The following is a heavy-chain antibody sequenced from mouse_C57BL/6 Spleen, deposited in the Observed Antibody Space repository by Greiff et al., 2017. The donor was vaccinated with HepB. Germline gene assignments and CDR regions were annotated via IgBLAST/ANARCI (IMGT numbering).Heavy chain of an antibody. Sequence: VLLVESGAELARPGASVKLSCKASGYTFTSYGISWVKQRPGQGLEWIGEIYPRSGNTYYNEKFKGKATLTADKSSSTAYMELRSLTSEDSAVYVSARSYYGSSNGFAYWGQGTLVTVSA. CDR3: ARSYYGSSNGFAY. D-gene: IGHD1-1*01. CDR2: IYPRSGNT. J-gene: IGHJ3*01. V-gene: IGHV1-81*01. CDR1: GYTFTSYG.